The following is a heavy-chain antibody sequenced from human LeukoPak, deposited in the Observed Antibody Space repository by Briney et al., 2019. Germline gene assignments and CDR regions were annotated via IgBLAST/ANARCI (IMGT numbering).Heavy chain of an antibody. V-gene: IGHV4-59*12. CDR3: ARVRSSSGWEPNLDY. CDR1: DGSISSYY. D-gene: IGHD6-19*01. CDR2: IYHSGST. J-gene: IGHJ4*02. Sequence: SETLSLTCIVADGSISSYYWSWIRQPPGKGLEWIGYIYHSGSTYCNPSLKSRVTISIDRSKNQFSLKLSSVTAADTAVYYCARVRSSSGWEPNLDYWGQGTLVTVSS.